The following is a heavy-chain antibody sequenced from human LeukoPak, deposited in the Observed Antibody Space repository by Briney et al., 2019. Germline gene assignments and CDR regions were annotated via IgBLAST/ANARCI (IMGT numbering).Heavy chain of an antibody. J-gene: IGHJ4*02. Sequence: SETLSLTCAVYGGSFSGYYWSWIRQPPGKGLEWIGEINHSGSTNYNPSLKSRGTISVDTSKNQFSLKLSSVTAADTAVYYCARAGFAYDYVWGSYRLRYYFDYWGQGTLVTVSS. CDR2: INHSGST. CDR3: ARAGFAYDYVWGSYRLRYYFDY. V-gene: IGHV4-34*01. D-gene: IGHD3-16*02. CDR1: GGSFSGYY.